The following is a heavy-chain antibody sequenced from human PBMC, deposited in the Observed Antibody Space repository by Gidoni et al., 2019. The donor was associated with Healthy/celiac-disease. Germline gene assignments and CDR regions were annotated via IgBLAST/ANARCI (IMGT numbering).Heavy chain of an antibody. D-gene: IGHD5-12*01. V-gene: IGHV4-34*01. CDR3: ARVSGYALKNNRLIQFDY. CDR2: INHSGST. CDR1: GGSFSGYY. Sequence: QVQLQQWGAGLLKPSETLSLTCAVYGGSFSGYYWSWIRQPPGKGLEWIGEINHSGSTNYNPSLKSRVTISVDTSKNQFSLKLSSVTAADTAVYYCARVSGYALKNNRLIQFDYWGQGTLVTVSS. J-gene: IGHJ4*02.